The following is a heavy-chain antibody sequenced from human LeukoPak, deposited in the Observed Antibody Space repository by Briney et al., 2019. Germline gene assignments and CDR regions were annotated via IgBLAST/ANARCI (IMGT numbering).Heavy chain of an antibody. D-gene: IGHD3-22*01. CDR1: GFTFSSYA. CDR2: ISGSGGST. CDR3: AKDSTMIVMRGVGVYWYFDL. J-gene: IGHJ2*01. V-gene: IGHV3-23*01. Sequence: GRSLRLSCAASGFTFSSYAMHWVRQAPGKGLEWVSAISGSGGSTYYADSVKGRFTISRDNSKNTLYLQMNSLRAEDTAVYYCAKDSTMIVMRGVGVYWYFDLWGRGTLVTVSS.